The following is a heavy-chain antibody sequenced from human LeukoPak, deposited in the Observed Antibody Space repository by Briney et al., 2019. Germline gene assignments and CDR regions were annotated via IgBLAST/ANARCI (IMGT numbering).Heavy chain of an antibody. CDR1: GFTFSSFG. D-gene: IGHD2-21*02. CDR2: LSGDGSDT. J-gene: IGHJ4*02. V-gene: IGHV3-23*01. CDR3: TKGGHGDY. Sequence: GGSLRLSCAASGFTFSSFGMHWVRQAPGKGLEWVSTLSGDGSDTYYADSVKGRFTISRDTSKNTLFLQMNSLRADDTAIYYCTKGGHGDYWGQGTMVTVSS.